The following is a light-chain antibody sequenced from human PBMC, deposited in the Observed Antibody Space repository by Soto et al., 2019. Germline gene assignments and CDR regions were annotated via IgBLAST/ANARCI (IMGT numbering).Light chain of an antibody. CDR2: EVS. J-gene: IGLJ3*02. Sequence: QSALTQPASVSGSPGQSITISCTGTSSDVGGYNYVSWYQQHPGKAPKLMIYEVSNRPSGVSNRFSGSKSGNTDSLIISGLLAEDEDDYYCSSYSFSSTHWVFGGGTQLTVL. V-gene: IGLV2-14*01. CDR1: SSDVGGYNY. CDR3: SSYSFSSTHWV.